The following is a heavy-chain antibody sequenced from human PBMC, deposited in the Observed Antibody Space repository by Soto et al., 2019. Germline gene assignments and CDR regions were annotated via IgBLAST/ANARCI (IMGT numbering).Heavy chain of an antibody. Sequence: LRLSCAASGFTFSSYGMHWVRQAPGKGLEWVAVISYDGSNKYYADSVKGRFTISRDNSKNALYLQMNSLRAEDTAVYYCAKDLSPTMVRGVISPGGDYWGQGTLVTVSS. CDR3: AKDLSPTMVRGVISPGGDY. J-gene: IGHJ4*02. V-gene: IGHV3-30*18. CDR2: ISYDGSNK. D-gene: IGHD3-10*01. CDR1: GFTFSSYG.